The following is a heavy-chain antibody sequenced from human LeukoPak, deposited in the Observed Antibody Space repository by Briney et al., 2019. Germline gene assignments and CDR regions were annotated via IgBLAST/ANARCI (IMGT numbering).Heavy chain of an antibody. D-gene: IGHD3-22*01. J-gene: IGHJ4*02. CDR2: IYPGDSDT. V-gene: IGHV5-51*01. Sequence: EESLKISCKGSGYSFTSYWIGWVRQMPGKGLEWMGIIYPGDSDTRYSPSFQGQVTISADKSISTAYLQWSSLKASDTAMYYCARWSDSSGINFDYWGQGTLVTVSS. CDR1: GYSFTSYW. CDR3: ARWSDSSGINFDY.